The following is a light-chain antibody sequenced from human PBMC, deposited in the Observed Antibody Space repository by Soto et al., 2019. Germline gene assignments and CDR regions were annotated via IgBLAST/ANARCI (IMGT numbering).Light chain of an antibody. CDR1: SSNIGSNY. J-gene: IGLJ3*02. CDR2: RNH. Sequence: QSVLPQPPSASGTPGQRGTISCSGSSSNIGSNYVYWYQQLPGPAPQLLIYRNHQRPSGVPDRFSGSKSGTSASLAISGLRSEDEADYYCAAWDDSLSGGVFGGGTQLTVL. V-gene: IGLV1-47*01. CDR3: AAWDDSLSGGV.